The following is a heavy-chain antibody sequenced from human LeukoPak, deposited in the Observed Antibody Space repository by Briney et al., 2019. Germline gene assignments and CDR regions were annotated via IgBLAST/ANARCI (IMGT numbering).Heavy chain of an antibody. J-gene: IGHJ4*02. CDR2: IGSSSSYM. CDR1: GFTFSTYR. CDR3: AKDLAYYFDY. V-gene: IGHV3-21*01. Sequence: GGSLRLSCAASGFTFSTYRMNWVRQAPGKGLEWVSSIGSSSSYMYYADSLKGRFTISRDNAKNSLYLQMNSLRAEDTAVYYCAKDLAYYFDYWGQGTLVTVSS. D-gene: IGHD3-16*01.